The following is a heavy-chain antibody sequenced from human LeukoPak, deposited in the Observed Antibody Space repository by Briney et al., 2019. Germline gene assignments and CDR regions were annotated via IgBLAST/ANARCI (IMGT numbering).Heavy chain of an antibody. CDR1: GFTFSSYA. D-gene: IGHD6-19*01. J-gene: IGHJ4*02. CDR3: AKGSYSSGWLYYFDY. CDR2: ISGSGGST. V-gene: IGHV3-23*01. Sequence: GGSLRLSCAASGFTFSSYAMSWVRQAPGKGLEWVSAISGSGGSTYYADSVKGRFTISRDNSKNTLYLQMNSLRAEDTAVYYCAKGSYSSGWLYYFDYWGQGTLVTVSS.